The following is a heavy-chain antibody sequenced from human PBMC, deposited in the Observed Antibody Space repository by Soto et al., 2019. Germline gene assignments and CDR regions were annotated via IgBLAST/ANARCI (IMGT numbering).Heavy chain of an antibody. V-gene: IGHV3-30-3*01. CDR1: GFTFSSYA. D-gene: IGHD5-12*01. CDR2: ISYDGSNK. J-gene: IGHJ4*02. Sequence: GGSLRLSCAASGFTFSSYAMHWVRQAPGKGLEWVAVISYDGSNKYYADSVKGRFTISRDNSKNTLYLQMNSLRAEDTAVYYCASGYDYGSYYFDYWGQGTLVTVSS. CDR3: ASGYDYGSYYFDY.